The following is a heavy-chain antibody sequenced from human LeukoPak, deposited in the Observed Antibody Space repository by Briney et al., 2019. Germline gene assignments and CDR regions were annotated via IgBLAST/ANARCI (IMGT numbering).Heavy chain of an antibody. J-gene: IGHJ4*02. CDR2: TYYGSKWSN. CDR3: TRGRNSAFDY. Sequence: PSQTLSLTCVISGDSVSSNGVAWNWVRQSPSRGLEWLGRTYYGSKWSNDYALSVKSRITINPDTSKNQSSLQLNSVTPEDTAVYYCTRGRNSAFDYWGQGTLVTVSS. CDR1: GDSVSSNGVA. D-gene: IGHD1-14*01. V-gene: IGHV6-1*01.